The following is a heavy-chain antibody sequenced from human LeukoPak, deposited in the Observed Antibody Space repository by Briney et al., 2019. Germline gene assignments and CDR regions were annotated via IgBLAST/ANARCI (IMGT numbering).Heavy chain of an antibody. J-gene: IGHJ4*02. V-gene: IGHV4-34*01. CDR3: ARQKERITMVRGALDY. CDR2: INHSGST. Sequence: TSETLSLTCAVYGGSFSGYYWSWIRQPPGKGLEWIGEINHSGSTNYNPSLKSRVTISVDTSKNQFSLKLSSVAAADTAVYYCARQKERITMVRGALDYWGQGTLVTVSS. D-gene: IGHD3-10*01. CDR1: GGSFSGYY.